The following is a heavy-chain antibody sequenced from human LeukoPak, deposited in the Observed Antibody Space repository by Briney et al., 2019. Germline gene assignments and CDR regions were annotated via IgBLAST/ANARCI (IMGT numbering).Heavy chain of an antibody. D-gene: IGHD2-15*01. J-gene: IGHJ4*02. CDR3: ARGRGYCSGGSCYPDY. Sequence: ASVNVSCKASGYTFTSYYMHWVRQAPGQGLEWMGIINPSGGSTSYAQKFQGRVTMTRDTSTSTVYMELSSLRSEDTAVYYCARGRGYCSGGSCYPDYWGQGTLVTVSS. V-gene: IGHV1-46*01. CDR1: GYTFTSYY. CDR2: INPSGGST.